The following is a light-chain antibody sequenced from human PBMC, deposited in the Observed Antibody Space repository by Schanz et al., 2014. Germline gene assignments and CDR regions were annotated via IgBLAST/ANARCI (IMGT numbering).Light chain of an antibody. CDR3: HHRSHWRGT. Sequence: EIVMTQSPATLSVSPGERATLSCRASQSVGNTLAWYQQKPGQAPRLLISAASTRATAIPARFSGSGSGTDFTLTISSLKPEDFAVYYCHHRSHWRGTFGQGTKLEIK. CDR1: QSVGNT. V-gene: IGKV3-15*01. J-gene: IGKJ2*02. CDR2: AAS.